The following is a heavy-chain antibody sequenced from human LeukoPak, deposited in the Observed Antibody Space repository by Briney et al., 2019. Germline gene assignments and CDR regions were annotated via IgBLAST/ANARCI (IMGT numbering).Heavy chain of an antibody. V-gene: IGHV4-39*01. CDR3: AGHVGSYSSGWTPYHFDY. J-gene: IGHJ4*02. CDR2: IYYSGST. CDR1: GGSISSSSYY. Sequence: SETLSLTCTVSGGSISSSSYYWGWIRQPPGKGLEWIGTIYYSGSTYYNPSLKSRVTISVDTSKNQFSLKLSSVTAADTAVYYCAGHVGSYSSGWTPYHFDYWGQGTLVTVSS. D-gene: IGHD6-19*01.